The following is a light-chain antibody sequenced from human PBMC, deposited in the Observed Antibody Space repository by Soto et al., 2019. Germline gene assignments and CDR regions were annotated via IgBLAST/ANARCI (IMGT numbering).Light chain of an antibody. CDR1: QGIGSD. J-gene: IGKJ2*01. Sequence: AIQMTQSPSSLSASVGDRVTITCRASQGIGSDLTWYQQKPGKAPKLLIYDASNLQSGVPSRFSGSGSGTDFTLTISSLQPEDFAAYYCLQDNSYPFTFVQGTKLEIK. V-gene: IGKV1-6*01. CDR3: LQDNSYPFT. CDR2: DAS.